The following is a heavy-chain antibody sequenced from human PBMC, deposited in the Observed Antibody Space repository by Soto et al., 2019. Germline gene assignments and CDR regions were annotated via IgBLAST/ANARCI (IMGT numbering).Heavy chain of an antibody. J-gene: IGHJ4*02. Sequence: ASVKVSCKTSGYSYRIYAITWVRQAPGQGLEWMGWISTYNHDTRYAQRFQGRLSMATDTSTSTAYMELRSLTSDDTAMYYCARGEVVAIGYWGQGTLVTVSS. V-gene: IGHV1-18*01. CDR1: GYSYRIYA. CDR2: ISTYNHDT. CDR3: ARGEVVAIGY. D-gene: IGHD2-15*01.